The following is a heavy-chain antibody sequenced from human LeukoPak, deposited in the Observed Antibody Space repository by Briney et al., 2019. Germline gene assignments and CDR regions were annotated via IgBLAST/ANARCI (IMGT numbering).Heavy chain of an antibody. J-gene: IGHJ5*02. V-gene: IGHV3-23*01. CDR1: GFPSSSHA. CDR2: ISNGKT. Sequence: GGSLRLSCAASGFPSSSHAMSWVRQPPGKGLEWVAAISNGKTYYADSVRGRFAISRDDSTNTVYLHMNSLRDEDTALYHCVREAGYCAPVCVKTNWFDPWGQGTLVTVSS. CDR3: VREAGYCAPVCVKTNWFDP. D-gene: IGHD2-15*01.